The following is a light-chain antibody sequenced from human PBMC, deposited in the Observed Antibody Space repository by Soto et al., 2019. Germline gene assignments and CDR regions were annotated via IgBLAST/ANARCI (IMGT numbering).Light chain of an antibody. Sequence: EVVFTQSPATLSLSPGERATLSCRASQSVGDYLAWYQQKPGQAPRLLIYGASSRATGIPDRFSGSGSGTDFTLTISRLEPEDFAVYYCQQYGSSGTFGQGTKVDIK. V-gene: IGKV3-20*01. J-gene: IGKJ1*01. CDR2: GAS. CDR1: QSVGDY. CDR3: QQYGSSGT.